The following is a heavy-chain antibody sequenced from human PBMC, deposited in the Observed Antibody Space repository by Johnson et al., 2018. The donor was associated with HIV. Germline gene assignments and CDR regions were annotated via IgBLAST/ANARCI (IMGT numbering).Heavy chain of an antibody. D-gene: IGHD3-16*02. V-gene: IGHV3-30*13. J-gene: IGHJ3*02. CDR1: GFTFSSYG. CDR3: ATELSLLRDAFDI. Sequence: QVQLVESGGGVVQPGRSLRLSCAASGFTFSSYGMHWVRQAPGKGLEWVAVISYDGSNKYYADSVKGRFTISRDNFKNRLYLQMDSLRADDTAVYYCATELSLLRDAFDIWGQGTAVTV. CDR2: ISYDGSNK.